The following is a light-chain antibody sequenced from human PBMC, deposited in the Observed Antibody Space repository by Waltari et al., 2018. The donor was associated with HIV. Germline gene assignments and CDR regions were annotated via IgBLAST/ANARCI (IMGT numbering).Light chain of an antibody. CDR3: QSYDSGLRASV. V-gene: IGLV1-40*01. J-gene: IGLJ3*02. CDR2: VNT. Sequence: QSVLTPPPSVSGALGRSVIITCAGNSSNIGAPYDVHWYQHLQGAAPKLLISVNTNRPSAVRDRLSVSKSGTSASLAITGLQAGDEADYYCQSYDSGLRASVFGGGTKLTVL. CDR1: SSNIGAPYD.